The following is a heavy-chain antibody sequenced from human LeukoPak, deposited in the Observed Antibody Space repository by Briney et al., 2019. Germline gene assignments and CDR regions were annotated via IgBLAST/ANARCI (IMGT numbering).Heavy chain of an antibody. CDR1: GFTFSSYS. CDR2: ISSSSTYI. D-gene: IGHD2-21*02. V-gene: IGHV3-21*04. Sequence: GGSLRLSCAASGFTFSSYSMNWVRQAPGKGLEWVSSISSSSTYIYYADSVKGRFTISRDNSKNTLYLQMNSLRAEDTAVYYCAKDQSPIVVVTATFDYWGQGTLVTVSS. CDR3: AKDQSPIVVVTATFDY. J-gene: IGHJ4*02.